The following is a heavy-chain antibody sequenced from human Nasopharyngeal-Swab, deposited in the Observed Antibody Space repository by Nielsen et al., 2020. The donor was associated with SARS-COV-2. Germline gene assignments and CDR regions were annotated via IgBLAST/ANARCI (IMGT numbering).Heavy chain of an antibody. D-gene: IGHD2-15*01. CDR1: GGSISSSSYY. V-gene: IGHV4-39*07. J-gene: IGHJ4*02. CDR2: IYYSGST. CDR3: ARAQRYCSGGSCYFSSSYYFDY. Sequence: SETLSLTCTVSGGSISSSSYYWGWIRQPPGKGLEWIGSIYYSGSTNYNPSLKSRVTISVDTSKNQFSLKLSSVTAADTAVYYCARAQRYCSGGSCYFSSSYYFDYWGQGTLVTVSS.